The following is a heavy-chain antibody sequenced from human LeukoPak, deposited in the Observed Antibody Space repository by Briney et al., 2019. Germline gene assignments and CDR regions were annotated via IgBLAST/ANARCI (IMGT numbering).Heavy chain of an antibody. V-gene: IGHV3-64*01. CDR3: AKGKGIYYFDY. J-gene: IGHJ4*02. CDR1: GFTFSGYA. D-gene: IGHD2-15*01. CDR2: ISSNGGST. Sequence: GGSLRLSCAASGFTFSGYAMHWVRQAPGKGLEYVSAISSNGGSTYYANSVKGRFTISRDNSKNTLYLQMNSLRAEDTAVYYCAKGKGIYYFDYWGQGTLVTVSS.